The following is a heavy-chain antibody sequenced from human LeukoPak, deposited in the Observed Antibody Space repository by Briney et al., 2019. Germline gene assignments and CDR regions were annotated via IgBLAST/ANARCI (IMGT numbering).Heavy chain of an antibody. J-gene: IGHJ4*02. Sequence: SETLSLTCTVSGGSFSSSSYYWGWIRQPPGKGLEWIGSIFYTGNTYYNPSLKSRVTISVDTSKNQFSLKLSSVTAADTAVLYCARLDSSGRSIDDYWGQGTLVTVSS. CDR3: ARLDSSGRSIDDY. CDR1: GGSFSSSSYY. CDR2: IFYTGNT. V-gene: IGHV4-39*01. D-gene: IGHD3-22*01.